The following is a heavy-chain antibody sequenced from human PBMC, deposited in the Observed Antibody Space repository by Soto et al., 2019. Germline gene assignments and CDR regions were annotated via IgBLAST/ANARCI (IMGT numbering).Heavy chain of an antibody. Sequence: PSETLSLTCAVSGGSISSGGYSWGWIRQPPGKGLEWIGYIYHSGSTYYNPSLKSRVTKSVDRSKNQFSLKLSSVTAADTAVYYCARRWGYAIDYWGQGTTVTVSS. D-gene: IGHD2-8*01. CDR3: ARRWGYAIDY. CDR1: GGSISSGGYS. J-gene: IGHJ4*03. V-gene: IGHV4-30-2*01. CDR2: IYHSGST.